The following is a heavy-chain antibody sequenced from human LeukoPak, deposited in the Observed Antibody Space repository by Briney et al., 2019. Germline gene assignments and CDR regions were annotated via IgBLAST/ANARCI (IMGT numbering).Heavy chain of an antibody. CDR1: GGSISSYH. CDR2: IYYSGGT. CDR3: ARGVSGSYVFDS. V-gene: IGHV4-59*13. J-gene: IGHJ4*02. Sequence: SDTLSLTCTVSGGSISSYHWSWIRQPPGKGLEWIGYIYYSGGTNYNPSLKSRVSISVDTPKNQFCLKLNSVTAADTAAYYCARGVSGSYVFDSWGQGTLVTVSS. D-gene: IGHD3-16*01.